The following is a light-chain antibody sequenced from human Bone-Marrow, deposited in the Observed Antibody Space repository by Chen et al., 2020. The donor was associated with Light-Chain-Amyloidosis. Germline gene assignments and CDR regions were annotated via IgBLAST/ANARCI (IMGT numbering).Light chain of an antibody. CDR1: DLASKS. J-gene: IGLJ3*02. V-gene: IGLV3-21*01. CDR2: NDD. CDR3: QVWDTRSDQKV. Sequence: SYVLTQPPSVSGAPGQTASPSCGGGDLASKSVHWYQQRPGQAPVLVMYNDDDRPSGIPERFSGSNSGRAATLTITRVEAGDEADYYCQVWDTRSDQKVFSGGTRLTVL.